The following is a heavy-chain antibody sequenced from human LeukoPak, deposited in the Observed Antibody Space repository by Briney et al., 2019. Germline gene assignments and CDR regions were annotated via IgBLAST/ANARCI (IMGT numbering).Heavy chain of an antibody. D-gene: IGHD3-10*02. CDR1: GYTFITYG. V-gene: IGHV1-18*01. J-gene: IGHJ4*02. CDR3: ARGGMLSVAGLDY. CDR2: ISPNSGDT. Sequence: ASVKVSCTASGYTFITYGISWVRQAPGLGLEWMGWISPNSGDTNYAQNLQGRVTMTTDTSTSTAYMELRSLRSDDTAVYYCARGGMLSVAGLDYWGQGTLVTVSS.